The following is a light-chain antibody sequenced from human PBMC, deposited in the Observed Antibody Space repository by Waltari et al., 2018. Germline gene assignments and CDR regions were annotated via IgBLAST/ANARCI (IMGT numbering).Light chain of an antibody. CDR2: DAS. CDR3: QQRSNWPPFT. CDR1: QSVSSY. J-gene: IGKJ3*01. V-gene: IGKV3-11*01. Sequence: EIVLTQSPATLSLSPGERATLSCRASQSVSSYLAWYQRKPGPAPRLLIDDASNRATGIPARFSGSGSGTDFTLTISSLEPEDFAVYYCQQRSNWPPFTFGPGTKVDIK.